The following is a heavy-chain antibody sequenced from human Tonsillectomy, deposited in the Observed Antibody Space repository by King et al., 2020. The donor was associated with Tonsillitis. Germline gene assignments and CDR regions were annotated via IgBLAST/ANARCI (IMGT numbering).Heavy chain of an antibody. CDR2: MSFDGSFK. V-gene: IGHV3-30*04. Sequence: VQLVESGGGVVQPGRSLRLSCAASGFTFSSYYMHWVRQAAGKGLEWVAVMSFDGSFKYPVDSVQGRFTISRDNSKNTLSLQMNSLRTEDTAVYYCAREGGITAERGAFDIWGQGTMVTVSS. CDR3: AREGGITAERGAFDI. J-gene: IGHJ3*02. D-gene: IGHD7-27*01. CDR1: GFTFSSYY.